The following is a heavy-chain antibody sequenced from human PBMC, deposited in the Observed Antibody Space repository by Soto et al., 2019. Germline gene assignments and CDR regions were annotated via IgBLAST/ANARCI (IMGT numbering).Heavy chain of an antibody. CDR1: GGSISSYY. V-gene: IGHV4-59*01. CDR2: IYYSGST. D-gene: IGHD5-12*01. J-gene: IGHJ4*02. Sequence: PSETLSLTCTVSGGSISSYYWSWIRQPPGKGLEWIGYIYYSGSTNYNPSLKSRVTISVDTSKNQFSLKLSSVTAADTAVYYCARECPEYSGYDDSYYFDYWGQGTLVTVSS. CDR3: ARECPEYSGYDDSYYFDY.